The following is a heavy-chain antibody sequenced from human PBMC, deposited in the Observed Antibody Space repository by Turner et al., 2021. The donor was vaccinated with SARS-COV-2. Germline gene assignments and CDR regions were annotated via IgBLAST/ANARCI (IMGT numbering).Heavy chain of an antibody. D-gene: IGHD3-22*01. CDR1: GFTFSTYG. J-gene: IGHJ4*02. Sequence: QVQLVESGGGVVQPGRSLRLSCAASGFTFSTYGMHWVRQAPGKGLEWVALISYDGSNKYSADSVKGRFTISRDNSKNTLYLQMNSLRAEDTAVYYCAKTIGSYYDSSGYYQYFDYWGQGTLVTVSS. CDR3: AKTIGSYYDSSGYYQYFDY. CDR2: ISYDGSNK. V-gene: IGHV3-30*18.